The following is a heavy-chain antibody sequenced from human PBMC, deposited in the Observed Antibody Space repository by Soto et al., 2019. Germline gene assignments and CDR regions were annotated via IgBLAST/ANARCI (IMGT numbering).Heavy chain of an antibody. Sequence: GSLVLSCQTSGFSFSSYAMHWVRQAPGKGLQWVGVISYDGSHKFYGESVKVRFTISRDNSKNTLYLQMPSLTTEDTGIYYCAKVAGVATGGTVGGLDPWGQGILVTVYS. J-gene: IGHJ5*02. CDR2: ISYDGSHK. CDR3: AKVAGVATGGTVGGLDP. CDR1: GFSFSSYA. V-gene: IGHV3-30*18. D-gene: IGHD6-13*01.